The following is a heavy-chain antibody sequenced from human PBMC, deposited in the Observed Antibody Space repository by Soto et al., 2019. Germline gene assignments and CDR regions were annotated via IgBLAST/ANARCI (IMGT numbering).Heavy chain of an antibody. D-gene: IGHD2-15*01. Sequence: EVQLLESGGGLVQPGGALRLSCAASGFTFSSHAMSWVRQAPGKGLEWISSISAGSEGAYYADSVRGRFTISRDNSNNTLFLQMNSLRAEDTAVYYCARDLWSYIHWGQGTLVTVSS. V-gene: IGHV3-23*01. CDR1: GFTFSSHA. CDR3: ARDLWSYIH. J-gene: IGHJ4*02. CDR2: ISAGSEGA.